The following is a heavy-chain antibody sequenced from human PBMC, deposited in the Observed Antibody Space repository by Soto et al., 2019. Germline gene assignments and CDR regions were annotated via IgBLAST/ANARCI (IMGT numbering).Heavy chain of an antibody. D-gene: IGHD1-1*01. CDR3: ARGRYGDY. Sequence: QVHLVQSGAEVKKPGASVKVSCKGSGYGFTTYGITWVRQAPGQRLEWMAWISAHNGNTNYAQKLQGGVTVTRDTSTSTAYMELRSLRSDDTAVYYCARGRYGDYWGQGALVTVSS. CDR1: GYGFTTYG. CDR2: ISAHNGNT. V-gene: IGHV1-18*01. J-gene: IGHJ4*02.